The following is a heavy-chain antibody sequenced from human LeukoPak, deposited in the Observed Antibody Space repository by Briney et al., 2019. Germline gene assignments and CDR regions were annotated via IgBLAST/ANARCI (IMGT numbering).Heavy chain of an antibody. J-gene: IGHJ5*02. CDR2: NNPNSGGT. D-gene: IGHD6-13*01. V-gene: IGHV1-2*02. CDR3: ARDRIAAAVPFDP. CDR1: VYTFTGYY. Sequence: GASVKVSCKASVYTFTGYYMHWVRQAPGQGLEWMGWNNPNSGGTNYAQKFQGRVTMTRDTSISTAYMELSRLRSDDTAVYYCARDRIAAAVPFDPWGQGTLVTVSS.